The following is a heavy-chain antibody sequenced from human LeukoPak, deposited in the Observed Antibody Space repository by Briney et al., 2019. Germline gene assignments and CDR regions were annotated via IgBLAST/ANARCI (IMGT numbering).Heavy chain of an antibody. Sequence: SETRSLTCTVSGGSISSSSYYWAWIRQPPGKGLEWIGSIYHSGSTYYNPSLKSRVTISVDTSKNQFSLKLSSVTAADTAVYYCARDPGYYDTSGYPAYFDYWGQGTLVSVSS. D-gene: IGHD3-22*01. CDR1: GGSISSSSYY. CDR2: IYHSGST. J-gene: IGHJ4*02. CDR3: ARDPGYYDTSGYPAYFDY. V-gene: IGHV4-39*07.